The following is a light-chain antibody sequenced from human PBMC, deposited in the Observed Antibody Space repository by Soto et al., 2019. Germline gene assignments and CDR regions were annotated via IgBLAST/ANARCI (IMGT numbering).Light chain of an antibody. CDR3: QQNDSSPYT. V-gene: IGKV1-39*01. CDR1: QKISTY. J-gene: IGKJ2*01. Sequence: DIQMTQSPSTLSASVGDSVTITCRASQKISTYLSWFKQRPGRAPDLLIFAASILHSGVPSRFSGSGSATHFTLTITGLQPEDFATYYCQQNDSSPYTFGQGTKLEI. CDR2: AAS.